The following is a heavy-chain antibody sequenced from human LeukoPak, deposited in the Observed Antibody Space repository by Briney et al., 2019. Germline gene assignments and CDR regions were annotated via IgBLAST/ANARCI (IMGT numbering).Heavy chain of an antibody. CDR2: ISSSSSYI. D-gene: IGHD5-18*01. CDR1: GFTFSSYS. CDR3: ARAAYSYDNWFDP. J-gene: IGHJ5*02. V-gene: IGHV3-21*01. Sequence: PGGSLRLSCAASGFTFSSYSMNWVRQAPGKGLEWVSSISSSSSYIYYADSVKGRFTISRDNAKNSLYLQMNSLRAEDTAVYYCARAAYSYDNWFDPWGQGTLVTVSS.